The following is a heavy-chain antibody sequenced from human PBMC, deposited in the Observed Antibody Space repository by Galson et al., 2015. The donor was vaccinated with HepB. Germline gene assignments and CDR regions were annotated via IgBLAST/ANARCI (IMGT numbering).Heavy chain of an antibody. D-gene: IGHD4-23*01. CDR3: ARHADYGGNSIPLESYNWFDP. J-gene: IGHJ5*02. Sequence: QSGAEVKKPGESLRISCKGSGYSFTSYWISWVRQMPGKGLEWMGRIDPSDSYTNYSPSFQGHVTISADKSISTAYLQWSSLKASDTAMYYCARHADYGGNSIPLESYNWFDPWGQGTLVTVSS. V-gene: IGHV5-10-1*01. CDR1: GYSFTSYW. CDR2: IDPSDSYT.